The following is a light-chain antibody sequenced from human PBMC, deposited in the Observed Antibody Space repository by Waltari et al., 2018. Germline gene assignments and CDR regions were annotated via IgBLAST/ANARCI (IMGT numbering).Light chain of an antibody. CDR1: SYNIGGNY. CDR3: ATWDDSLSGYV. V-gene: IGLV1-47*01. CDR2: KDS. J-gene: IGLJ1*01. Sequence: QSVLTQPPSASGTPGQRVTISCSGSSYNIGGNYVFWFHQLPGTAPKVLIYKDSQRPSGVPDRFSGSKSGTSASLAISGLRSEDEADYYCATWDDSLSGYVFGSGTKVTVL.